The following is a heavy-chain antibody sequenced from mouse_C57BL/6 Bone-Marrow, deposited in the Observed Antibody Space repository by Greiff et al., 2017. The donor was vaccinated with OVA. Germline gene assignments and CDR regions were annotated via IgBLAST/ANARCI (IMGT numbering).Heavy chain of an antibody. J-gene: IGHJ4*01. CDR3: TNDLLPYAMDY. D-gene: IGHD2-1*01. Sequence: QVQLQQSGAELVRPGASVTLSCKASGYTFTDYEMRWVKQTPVHGLEWIGAIDPETGGTAYNQKFKGKAILTADKSSSTAYMELRSLTSEDSAVYYCTNDLLPYAMDYWGQGTSVTVSS. CDR2: IDPETGGT. V-gene: IGHV1-15*01. CDR1: GYTFTDYE.